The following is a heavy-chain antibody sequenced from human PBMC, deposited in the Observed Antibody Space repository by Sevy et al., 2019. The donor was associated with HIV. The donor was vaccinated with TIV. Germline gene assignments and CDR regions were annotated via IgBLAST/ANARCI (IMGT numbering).Heavy chain of an antibody. D-gene: IGHD3-22*01. V-gene: IGHV1-18*04. Sequence: ASVKVSCKASGYTFTSYGISWVRQAPGQGLEWMGWISAYNGNTNYAQMLQGRVTMTTDTSTSTAYMELRSLRSDDTAVYYCARVRHSSGYYFPLDYWGQGTLVTVSS. CDR3: ARVRHSSGYYFPLDY. CDR1: GYTFTSYG. CDR2: ISAYNGNT. J-gene: IGHJ4*02.